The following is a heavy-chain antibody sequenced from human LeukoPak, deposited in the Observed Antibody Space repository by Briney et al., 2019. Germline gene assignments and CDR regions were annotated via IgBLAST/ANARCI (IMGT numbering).Heavy chain of an antibody. CDR2: ISSSGSTI. J-gene: IGHJ6*03. CDR3: SRDRSYYYYMDV. Sequence: GGSLRLSCAASGFTFSSYEMNWVRQAPGKGLEWVSYISSSGSTIYYADSVKGRFTISRDNAKNSLYLQLNSLRAEDTAIYYCSRDRSYYYYMDVWGKGTTVTVSS. V-gene: IGHV3-48*03. CDR1: GFTFSSYE. D-gene: IGHD3-16*02.